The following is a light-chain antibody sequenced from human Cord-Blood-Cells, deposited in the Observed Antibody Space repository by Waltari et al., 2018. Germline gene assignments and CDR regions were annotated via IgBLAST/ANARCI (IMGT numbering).Light chain of an antibody. V-gene: IGLV2-14*03. J-gene: IGLJ3*02. CDR2: DVS. CDR3: SSYTSSRV. CDR1: RSDVGGYNY. Sequence: QSALTQPASVSGSPGQSLTISCTGTRSDVGGYNYVSWYQQHPGKAPKLMIYDVSNRPSGVSNRFSGSKSGNTASLTISGLQAEDEADYYCSSYTSSRVFGGGTKLTVL.